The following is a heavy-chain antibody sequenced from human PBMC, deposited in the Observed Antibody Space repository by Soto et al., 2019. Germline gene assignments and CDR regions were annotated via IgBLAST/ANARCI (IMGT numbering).Heavy chain of an antibody. CDR3: ARAGSTMYRLHPHFDY. J-gene: IGHJ4*02. V-gene: IGHV6-1*01. D-gene: IGHD3-9*01. CDR2: TFYRSRWYS. CDR1: GDSVSTNSGA. Sequence: SQTLSLTCAISGDSVSTNSGAWNWIRQSPSRGLEWLGRTFYRSRWYSDYADSVKGRININSDTSKNQFSLQLSSVTPEDTAVYYCARAGSTMYRLHPHFDYWGQGTLATVSS.